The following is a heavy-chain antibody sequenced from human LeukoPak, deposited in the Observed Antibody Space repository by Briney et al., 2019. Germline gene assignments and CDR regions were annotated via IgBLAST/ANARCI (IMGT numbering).Heavy chain of an antibody. CDR3: AKNGQPGFSFDP. D-gene: IGHD1-14*01. V-gene: IGHV4-34*01. CDR1: GGSLNGHY. Sequence: PSETLSLTCAVYGGSLNGHYWSWIRQPPGKGLEWIGDGSHNGSTKYNPSLKSRLTILAETSKNQLPLQLNYLTGADTAVYYCAKNGQPGFSFDPWGQGALVTVSS. CDR2: GSHNGST. J-gene: IGHJ5*02.